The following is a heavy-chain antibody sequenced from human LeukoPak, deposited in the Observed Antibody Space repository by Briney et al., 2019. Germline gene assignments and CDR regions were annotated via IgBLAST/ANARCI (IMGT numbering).Heavy chain of an antibody. V-gene: IGHV3-30*18. CDR3: AKDLYGWLRYYYYYGMDV. J-gene: IGHJ6*02. CDR1: GFTVSSNY. Sequence: GGSLRLSCAASGFTVSSNYMSWVRQAPGKGLEWVAVISYDGSNKYYADSVKGRFTISRDNSKNTLYLQMNSLRAEDTAVYYCAKDLYGWLRYYYYYGMDVWGQGTTVTVSS. D-gene: IGHD5-12*01. CDR2: ISYDGSNK.